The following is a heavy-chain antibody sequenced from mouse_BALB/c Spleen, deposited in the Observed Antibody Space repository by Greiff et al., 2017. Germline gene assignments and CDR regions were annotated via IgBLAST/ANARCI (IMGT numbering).Heavy chain of an antibody. CDR1: GYSITSDYA. V-gene: IGHV3-2*02. J-gene: IGHJ2*01. D-gene: IGHD3-2*01. Sequence: EVKLQESGPGLVKPSQSLSLTCTVTGYSITSDYAWNWIRQFPGNKLEWMGYISYSGSTSYNPSLKSRISITRDTSKNQFFLQLNSVTTEDTATYYCARHLTERDYFDYWGQGTTLTVSS. CDR2: ISYSGST. CDR3: ARHLTERDYFDY.